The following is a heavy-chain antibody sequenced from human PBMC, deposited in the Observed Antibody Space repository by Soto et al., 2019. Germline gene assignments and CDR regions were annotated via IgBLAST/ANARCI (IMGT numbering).Heavy chain of an antibody. J-gene: IGHJ4*02. CDR2: IYHSGST. Sequence: SETLSLTCAVSGYSISSGYYWGWIRQPPGKELEWIGSIYHSGSTYYNPSLKSRVTISVDTSKNQFSLKLSSVTAADTAVYYCARDGLKGYDFWSGYSLFDYWGQGTLVTVSS. D-gene: IGHD3-3*01. V-gene: IGHV4-38-2*02. CDR3: ARDGLKGYDFWSGYSLFDY. CDR1: GYSISSGYY.